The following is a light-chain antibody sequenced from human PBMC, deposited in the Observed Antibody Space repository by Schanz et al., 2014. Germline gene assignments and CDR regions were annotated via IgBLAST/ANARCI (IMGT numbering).Light chain of an antibody. CDR1: QSVSSGY. CDR2: GAS. CDR3: QQRTSWPLT. Sequence: EIVLTQSPGTLSLSPGERATLSCRASQSVSSGYLAWYQQKPGQAPRLLIYGASRRAAGIPGRFSGSGSGTDFSLTISRLEPEDFAVYYCQQRTSWPLTFGGGTKVEIK. V-gene: IGKV3D-20*02. J-gene: IGKJ4*01.